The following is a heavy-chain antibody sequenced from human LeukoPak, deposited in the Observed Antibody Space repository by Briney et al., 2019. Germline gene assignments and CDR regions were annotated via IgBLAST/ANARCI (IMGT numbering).Heavy chain of an antibody. CDR2: IYYSGIT. CDR3: ARVDVDYYGSGSYPTIFDY. V-gene: IGHV4-39*07. CDR1: GGSISSSSYY. J-gene: IGHJ4*02. Sequence: SETLSLTCTVSGGSISSSSYYWGWIRQPPGKGLEWIGSIYYSGITYYNSPLKSRVTISVDTSKNQFSLKLSSVTAADTAVYYCARVDVDYYGSGSYPTIFDYWGQGTLVTVSS. D-gene: IGHD3-10*01.